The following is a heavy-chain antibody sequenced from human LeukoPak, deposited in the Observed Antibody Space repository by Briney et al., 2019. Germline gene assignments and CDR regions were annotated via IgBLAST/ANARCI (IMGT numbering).Heavy chain of an antibody. V-gene: IGHV4-39*01. CDR3: ARHPSGRMWLQQGGWFDP. Sequence: PSETLSLTCTVSGGSISSISYYWGWIRQPPGKGLEWIGSMYHNGSTYYNPSLKSRVTISVDTSKNQFSLKLTSVTAADTAVYYCARHPSGRMWLQQGGWFDPWGQGTLVTVSS. CDR1: GGSISSISYY. D-gene: IGHD5-24*01. J-gene: IGHJ5*02. CDR2: MYHNGST.